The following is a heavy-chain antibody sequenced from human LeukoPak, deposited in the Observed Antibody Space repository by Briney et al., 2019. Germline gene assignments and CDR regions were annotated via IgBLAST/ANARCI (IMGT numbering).Heavy chain of an antibody. V-gene: IGHV3-30*14. D-gene: IGHD2-2*01. CDR1: GFTFSSYA. J-gene: IGHJ4*02. CDR2: ISYDGSNK. CDR3: AIFPDIVVEDYFDY. Sequence: GRSLRLSCAASGFTFSSYAMHWVRQAPGKGLEWVAVISYDGSNKYYADSVEGRFTISRDNSKNTLYLQMNSLRAEDTAVYYCAIFPDIVVEDYFDYWGQGTLVTVSS.